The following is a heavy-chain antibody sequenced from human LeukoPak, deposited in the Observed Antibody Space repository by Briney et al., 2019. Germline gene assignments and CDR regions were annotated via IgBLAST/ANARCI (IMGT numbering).Heavy chain of an antibody. CDR3: ARVPLDDSNYKALDI. J-gene: IGHJ3*02. V-gene: IGHV4-61*02. CDR1: GGSISSGSYY. D-gene: IGHD4-11*01. Sequence: SETLSLTCTVSGGSISSGSYYWSWIRQPAGKGLEWIGRIYTSGSTNYNPSLKSRVTILVDTSKNQFSLKLSSVTAADTAVYYCARVPLDDSNYKALDIWGQGTMVTVSS. CDR2: IYTSGST.